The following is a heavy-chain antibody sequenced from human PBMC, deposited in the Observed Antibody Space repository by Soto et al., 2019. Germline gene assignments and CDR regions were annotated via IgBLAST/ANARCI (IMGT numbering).Heavy chain of an antibody. CDR2: ISYDGSNK. J-gene: IGHJ4*02. V-gene: IGHV3-30-3*01. CDR3: ARDPHDYGGYYFDY. Sequence: PGGSLRLSCAASGFTFSSYARHWVRQAPGKGLEWVAVISYDGSNKYYADSVKGRFTISRDNSKNTLYLQMNSLRAEDTAVYYCARDPHDYGGYYFDYWGQGTLATVSS. CDR1: GFTFSSYA. D-gene: IGHD4-17*01.